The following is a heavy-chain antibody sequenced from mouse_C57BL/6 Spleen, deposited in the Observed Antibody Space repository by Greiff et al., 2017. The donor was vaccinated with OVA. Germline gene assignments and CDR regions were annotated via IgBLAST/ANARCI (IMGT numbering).Heavy chain of an antibody. D-gene: IGHD1-1*01. V-gene: IGHV1-55*01. CDR1: GYTFTSYW. Sequence: VQLQQPGAELVKPGASVKMSCKASGYTFTSYWITWVKQRPGQGLEWIGDIYPGSGSTNYNEKFKSKATLTVDTSSSTAYMQLSSLTSEDSAVYYCARHYYGSSYSDYWGQGTTLTVSS. CDR2: IYPGSGST. CDR3: ARHYYGSSYSDY. J-gene: IGHJ2*01.